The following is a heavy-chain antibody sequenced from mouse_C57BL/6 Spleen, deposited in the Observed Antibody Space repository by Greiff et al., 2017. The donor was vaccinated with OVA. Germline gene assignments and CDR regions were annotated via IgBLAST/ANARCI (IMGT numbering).Heavy chain of an antibody. CDR1: GYTFTDYY. D-gene: IGHD2-3*01. CDR2: IYPGSGNT. Sequence: VQLQQSGAELVRPGASVKLSCKASGYTFTDYYINWVKQRPGQGLEWIARIYPGSGNTYYNEKFKGKATLTAEKSSSTAYMQLSSLTSEDSAVYFCARGGADGYYVLFDYWGQGTTLTVSS. J-gene: IGHJ2*01. CDR3: ARGGADGYYVLFDY. V-gene: IGHV1-76*01.